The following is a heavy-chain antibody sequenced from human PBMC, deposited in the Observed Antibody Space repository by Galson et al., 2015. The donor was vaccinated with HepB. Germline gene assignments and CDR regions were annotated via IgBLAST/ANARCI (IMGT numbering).Heavy chain of an antibody. CDR3: AKDERLRFGAFDI. CDR1: GFTFSSYA. J-gene: IGHJ3*02. CDR2: ISGSGGST. V-gene: IGHV3-23*01. Sequence: SLRLSCAASGFTFSSYAMSWVRQAPGKGLEWVSAISGSGGSTYYADSVKGRFTISRDNSKNTLYLQMNSLRAEDTAVYYCAKDERLRFGAFDIWGQGTMVTVSS. D-gene: IGHD5-12*01.